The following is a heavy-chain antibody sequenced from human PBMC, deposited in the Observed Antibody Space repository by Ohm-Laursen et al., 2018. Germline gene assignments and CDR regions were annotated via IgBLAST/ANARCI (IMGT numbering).Heavy chain of an antibody. J-gene: IGHJ6*02. CDR2: ISYDGSNK. CDR3: AKSPKYCSGGSCYSWYYYYGMDV. D-gene: IGHD2-15*01. CDR1: GFTFSSYG. Sequence: SLRLSCAATGFTFSSYGMHWVRQAPGKGLEWVAVISYDGSNKYYADSVKGRFTISRDNSKNTLYLQMNSLRPEDTAVYFCAKSPKYCSGGSCYSWYYYYGMDVWGQGTTVTVSS. V-gene: IGHV3-30*18.